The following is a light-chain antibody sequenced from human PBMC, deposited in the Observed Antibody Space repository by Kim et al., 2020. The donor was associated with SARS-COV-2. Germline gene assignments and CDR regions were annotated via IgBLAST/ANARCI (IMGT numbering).Light chain of an antibody. CDR3: QQYYDYPPGDT. Sequence: AIRMTQSPSSLPASIGDRVTITCRASQGISSYVAWYQQKAGKAPKLLIYAASTLQSGVPSRFSGSGSGTDFTLTISCLQSEDFATYYCQQYYDYPPGDTFGQGTKLEI. J-gene: IGKJ2*01. CDR2: AAS. V-gene: IGKV1-8*01. CDR1: QGISSY.